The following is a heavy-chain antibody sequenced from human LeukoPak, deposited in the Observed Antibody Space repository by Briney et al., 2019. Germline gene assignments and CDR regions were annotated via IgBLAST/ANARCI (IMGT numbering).Heavy chain of an antibody. CDR3: ASPLYYYGSGYYYYMDV. D-gene: IGHD3-10*01. Sequence: SETLSLTCTVSGGSISSGSYYWSWIRQPAGKGLEWIGRIYTSGSTNYNPSLKSRVTISLDTSKNQSSLKLSSVTAADTAVYYCASPLYYYGSGYYYYMDVWGKGTTVTVSS. J-gene: IGHJ6*03. V-gene: IGHV4-61*02. CDR1: GGSISSGSYY. CDR2: IYTSGST.